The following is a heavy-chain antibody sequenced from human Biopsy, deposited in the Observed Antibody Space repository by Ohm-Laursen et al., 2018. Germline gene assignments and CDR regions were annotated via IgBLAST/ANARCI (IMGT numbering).Heavy chain of an antibody. Sequence: APVKVSCKASSYTFTDYNIHWMRQAPGQGLEWLGYITCKTGATNYAQKFQGTVTMTRDTSISTAYLALGSLRSADTAIYYCARDPLNGHKHFDYWGQGSLVTVSS. V-gene: IGHV1-2*02. CDR3: ARDPLNGHKHFDY. CDR2: ITCKTGAT. J-gene: IGHJ4*02. D-gene: IGHD2-8*01. CDR1: SYTFTDYN.